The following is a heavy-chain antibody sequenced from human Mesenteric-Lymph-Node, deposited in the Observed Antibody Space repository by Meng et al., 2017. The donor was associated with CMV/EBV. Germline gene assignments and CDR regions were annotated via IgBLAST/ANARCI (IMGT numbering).Heavy chain of an antibody. D-gene: IGHD3-22*01. Sequence: GGSLRLSCAASGFTFSSYAMHWVRQAPGKGLEWVAVISYDGSDKYNADSVKGRFTISRDNSKNTLYLQMNSLRAEDTAVYYCARCDYYDSRGSRGYKYYGVDVWGQGTTVTVSS. V-gene: IGHV3-30-3*01. CDR2: ISYDGSDK. J-gene: IGHJ6*02. CDR1: GFTFSSYA. CDR3: ARCDYYDSRGSRGYKYYGVDV.